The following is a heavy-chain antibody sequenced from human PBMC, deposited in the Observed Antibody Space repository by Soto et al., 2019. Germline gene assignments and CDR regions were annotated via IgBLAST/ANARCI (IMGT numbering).Heavy chain of an antibody. CDR2: INKNGREK. V-gene: IGHV3-7*03. J-gene: IGHJ4*02. Sequence: EVQLVESGGGLVQPGGSLRLSCAASGFIFTSYSMSWVRQAPGKGLEWVANINKNGREKYYVDSVKGRFTISRDNAKNSLYLQMNSLRAEDTAVYYCARPWDTAMVSTWNYWGQGTLVTVSS. CDR3: ARPWDTAMVSTWNY. D-gene: IGHD5-18*01. CDR1: GFIFTSYS.